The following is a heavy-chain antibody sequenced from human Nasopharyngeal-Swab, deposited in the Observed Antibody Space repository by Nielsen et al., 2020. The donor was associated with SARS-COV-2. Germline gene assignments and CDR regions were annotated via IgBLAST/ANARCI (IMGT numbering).Heavy chain of an antibody. CDR1: GFTFSAHG. CDR3: ARGNGSPTYFEY. V-gene: IGHV3-30*03. D-gene: IGHD1-26*01. CDR2: VSYDRADK. Sequence: GGSLRLSCAAFGFTFSAHGMHWVRQAPGKGLEWVAFVSYDRADKYYADSVKGRFTISRDNSRNTVYLQINSLRAEDTAVYFCARGNGSPTYFEYWGQGTLVTVSS. J-gene: IGHJ4*02.